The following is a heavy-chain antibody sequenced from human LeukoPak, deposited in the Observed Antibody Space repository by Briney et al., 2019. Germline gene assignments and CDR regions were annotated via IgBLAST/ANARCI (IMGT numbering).Heavy chain of an antibody. CDR1: GFTFSSHG. CDR2: IGGSGDIT. V-gene: IGHV3-23*01. CDR3: AKDDASIRLND. J-gene: IGHJ4*02. D-gene: IGHD1-1*01. Sequence: GGSLRLSCAASGFTFSSHGMNWVRQAPGKGLEWISGIGGSGDITWYADSVKGRFTISRDNSKNTLYLQIDSLGAGDTAVYYCAKDDASIRLNDWGQGTLVTVSS.